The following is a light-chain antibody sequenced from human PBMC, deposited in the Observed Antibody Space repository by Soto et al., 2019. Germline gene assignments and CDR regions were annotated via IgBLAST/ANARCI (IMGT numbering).Light chain of an antibody. CDR1: SSDVGAYTY. Sequence: QSALTQRASVSGSPGQSITISCAGTSSDVGAYTYVSWYQQHPGKAPKLMIYDVSNRPSGVSNRFSGSKSGNTASLTISGLQAEDEADYYCTSYTSSSTPYVFGGGTKVTVL. J-gene: IGLJ1*01. V-gene: IGLV2-14*01. CDR2: DVS. CDR3: TSYTSSSTPYV.